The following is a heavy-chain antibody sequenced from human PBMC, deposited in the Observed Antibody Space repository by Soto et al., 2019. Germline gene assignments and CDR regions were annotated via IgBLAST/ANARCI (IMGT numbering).Heavy chain of an antibody. CDR2: ISGSTSGT. Sequence: EVQLLESGGGLVQPGGSLRLSCAASGFAFSSYAMSWVRQAPGKGLEWVSSISGSTSGTYYADAVKGRCTISRDNSNNTPSLQMTSLRAEDTAVYYCAKDRGFSDPFDYWRQGALVTVSS. CDR3: AKDRGFSDPFDY. J-gene: IGHJ4*02. V-gene: IGHV3-23*01. CDR1: GFAFSSYA. D-gene: IGHD3-10*01.